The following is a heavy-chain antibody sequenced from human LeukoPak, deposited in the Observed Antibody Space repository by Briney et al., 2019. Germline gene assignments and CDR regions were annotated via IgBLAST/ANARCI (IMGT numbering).Heavy chain of an antibody. CDR3: ARAPSEIGGYYPEYFRH. V-gene: IGHV3-74*01. Sequence: PGGSLRLSCAASGFTFSSYWMHWVRQAPGKGLVWVSRIKCDGNTNYADSVKGRFTISRDNAKNTLSLQMNSLRAEDTGVYYCARAPSEIGGYYPEYFRHWGQGPLVTVS. D-gene: IGHD3-22*01. CDR2: IKCDGNT. J-gene: IGHJ1*01. CDR1: GFTFSSYW.